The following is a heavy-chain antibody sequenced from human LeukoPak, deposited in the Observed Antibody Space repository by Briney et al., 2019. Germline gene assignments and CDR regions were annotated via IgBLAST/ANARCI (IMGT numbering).Heavy chain of an antibody. CDR3: ARDLAAAGYFDY. Sequence: SETLSLTCGVSGGSFSGYYWSWIRQSPGKGLEWIGEINESGSTDYNPSLMSRVTISLDTSKNQFSLKLSSVTAADTAVYYCARDLAAAGYFDYWGQGTLVTVSS. V-gene: IGHV4-34*01. CDR1: GGSFSGYY. J-gene: IGHJ4*02. D-gene: IGHD6-13*01. CDR2: INESGST.